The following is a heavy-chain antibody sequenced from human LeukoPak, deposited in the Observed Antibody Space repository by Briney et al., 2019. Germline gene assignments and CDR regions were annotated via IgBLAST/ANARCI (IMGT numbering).Heavy chain of an antibody. D-gene: IGHD3-10*01. J-gene: IGHJ4*02. V-gene: IGHV3-23*01. CDR1: GFTFSSYA. CDR3: AKGELLWFGESLPAF. CDR2: ISGSGGST. Sequence: GGSLRLSWAASGFTFSSYAMSWVRQAPGKGLEWVSAISGSGGSTYYADSVKGRFTISRDNSKNTLYLQMNSLRAEDTAVYYCAKGELLWFGESLPAFWGQGTLVTVSS.